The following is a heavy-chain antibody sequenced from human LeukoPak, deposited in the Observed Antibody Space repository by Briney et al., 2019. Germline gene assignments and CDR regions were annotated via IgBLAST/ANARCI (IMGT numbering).Heavy chain of an antibody. D-gene: IGHD4-17*01. CDR3: ARLGDYGDYDDAFDI. CDR1: GYTFTSYG. J-gene: IGHJ3*02. Sequence: GSVKVSCKASGYTFTSYGISWVRQAPGQGLEWMGWISAYNGNTNYAQKLRGRVTMTTDTSTSTAYMELRSLRSDDMAVYYCARLGDYGDYDDAFDIWGQGTMVTVSS. V-gene: IGHV1-18*03. CDR2: ISAYNGNT.